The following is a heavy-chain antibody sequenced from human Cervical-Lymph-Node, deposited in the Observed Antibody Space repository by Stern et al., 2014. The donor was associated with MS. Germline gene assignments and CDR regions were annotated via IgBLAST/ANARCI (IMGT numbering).Heavy chain of an antibody. CDR2: INTYNGDT. CDR3: ARDTAQLASWYFDL. D-gene: IGHD6-6*01. CDR1: GYTFNRSG. J-gene: IGHJ2*01. Sequence: QVQLVQSGAEVKKPGASVKVSCKASGYTFNRSGITWVRQAPGQGLEWMGWINTYNGDTNDAQNFLGRVTMTTDTSTTTGYMELRRLRPDDSAVYYCARDTAQLASWYFDLWGRGTLVTVSS. V-gene: IGHV1-18*01.